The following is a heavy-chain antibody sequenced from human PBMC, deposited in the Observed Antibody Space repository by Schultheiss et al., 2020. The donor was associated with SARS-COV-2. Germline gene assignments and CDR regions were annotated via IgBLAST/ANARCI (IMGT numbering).Heavy chain of an antibody. CDR3: ARGGRFGGEYDY. CDR2: ISHSGST. V-gene: IGHV4-30-4*01. D-gene: IGHD3-10*01. Sequence: SETLSLTCTVSGGSIRSGESYWSWIRQSPGKGLEWIGYISHSGSTFFNPSLRSRMTMSSDTSKNQFSLKLISVTAADTAVYYCARGGRFGGEYDYWGQGMLVTVSS. CDR1: GGSIRSGESY. J-gene: IGHJ4*02.